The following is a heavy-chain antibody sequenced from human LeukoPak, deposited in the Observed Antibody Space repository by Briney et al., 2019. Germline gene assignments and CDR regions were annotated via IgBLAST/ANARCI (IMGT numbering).Heavy chain of an antibody. V-gene: IGHV3-30*02. J-gene: IGHJ4*02. CDR2: IRYDGSNK. CDR3: AKIPEDGYHPLDYFDY. D-gene: IGHD5-24*01. Sequence: GGSLRLSCAASGFTFSSYGMHWVRQAPGKGPEWVAFIRYDGSNKYYADSVKGRFTISRDNSKNTLYLQMNSLRAEDTAVYYCAKIPEDGYHPLDYFDYWGQGTLVTVSS. CDR1: GFTFSSYG.